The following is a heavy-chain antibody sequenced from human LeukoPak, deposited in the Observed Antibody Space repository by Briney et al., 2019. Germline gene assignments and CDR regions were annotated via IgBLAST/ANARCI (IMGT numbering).Heavy chain of an antibody. J-gene: IGHJ4*02. V-gene: IGHV3-9*01. Sequence: GGSLRLSCAASGFTFHDYTMHWVRQVPGKGLEWVSGITWDSGSTDYADSVQGRFTISRDNAKNSLYVQMDSLRPEDTALYYCVTSNWGSPFDYWGQGTLVTVSS. CDR1: GFTFHDYT. CDR2: ITWDSGST. D-gene: IGHD7-27*01. CDR3: VTSNWGSPFDY.